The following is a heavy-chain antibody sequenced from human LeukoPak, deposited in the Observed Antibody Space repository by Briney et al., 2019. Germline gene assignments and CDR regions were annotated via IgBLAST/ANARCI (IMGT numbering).Heavy chain of an antibody. D-gene: IGHD3-22*01. J-gene: IGHJ4*02. Sequence: GASVKVSCKASGGTFSSYAISWVRQAPGQGLEWMGGIIPIFGTANYAQKFQGRVTITTDESTSTAYMELSCLRSEDTAVYYCARVFSGYNDYWGQGTLVTVSS. CDR2: IIPIFGTA. V-gene: IGHV1-69*05. CDR1: GGTFSSYA. CDR3: ARVFSGYNDY.